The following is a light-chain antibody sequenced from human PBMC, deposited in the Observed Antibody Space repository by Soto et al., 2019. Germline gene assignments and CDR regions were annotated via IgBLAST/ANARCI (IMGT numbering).Light chain of an antibody. CDR2: DAS. V-gene: IGKV3-20*01. CDR3: QQXAASPNT. Sequence: ELVLTQSPGTLSLSPGXXXXXXXXASPXVSXXXLAWYQQKPGQAPRLLIYDASTRATGIPDRFSAIGSGTDYTLIISRLEPEDXAVXXXQQXAASPNTFGQGTRLEIK. CDR1: PXVSXXX. J-gene: IGKJ5*01.